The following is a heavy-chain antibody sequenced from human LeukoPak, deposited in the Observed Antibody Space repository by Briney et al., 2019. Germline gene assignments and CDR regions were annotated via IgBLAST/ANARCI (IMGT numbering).Heavy chain of an antibody. D-gene: IGHD1-26*01. Sequence: GGSLRLSCAASGFSFSSYWMTWVRQAPGKGLEWVANIKQDGSEKHYGDSVKGRFTISRDNAKNSLYLQMNSLRAEDTAVYYCARVWEADAFDIWGQGTMVTVSS. V-gene: IGHV3-7*03. CDR3: ARVWEADAFDI. CDR1: GFSFSSYW. J-gene: IGHJ3*02. CDR2: IKQDGSEK.